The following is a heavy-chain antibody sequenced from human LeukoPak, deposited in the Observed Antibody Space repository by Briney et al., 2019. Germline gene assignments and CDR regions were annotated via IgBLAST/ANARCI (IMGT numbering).Heavy chain of an antibody. CDR3: ARKANYGLRWAFDI. CDR2: MNPNSGNT. CDR1: GYTFTSYD. V-gene: IGHV1-8*02. Sequence: EASVKVSCKASGYTFTSYDINWVRQATGQGLEWMGWMNPNSGNTGYAQKFQGRVTMTRNTSISTAYMELSSLRSEDTAVYYCARKANYGLRWAFDIWGQGTMVTVSS. D-gene: IGHD3-10*01. J-gene: IGHJ3*02.